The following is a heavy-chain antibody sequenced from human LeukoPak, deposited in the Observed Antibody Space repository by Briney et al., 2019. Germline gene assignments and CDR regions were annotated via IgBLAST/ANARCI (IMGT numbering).Heavy chain of an antibody. V-gene: IGHV3-21*06. J-gene: IGHJ6*03. Sequence: GGSLRLSCAVSGFTLSSHSMNWVRQIPGKGLEWVLSISTSSSFIYYSDSVKGRFTVSRDNARNSLYLQMSSLRADDTAVYYCARFFDFWSSPQGYMDVWGKGTTVTVSS. CDR3: ARFFDFWSSPQGYMDV. CDR2: ISTSSSFI. D-gene: IGHD3-3*01. CDR1: GFTLSSHS.